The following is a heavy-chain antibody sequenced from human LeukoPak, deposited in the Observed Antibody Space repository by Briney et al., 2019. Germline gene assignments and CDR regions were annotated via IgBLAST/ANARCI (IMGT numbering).Heavy chain of an antibody. CDR3: AKERIAAAGRGWFDP. J-gene: IGHJ5*02. V-gene: IGHV3-30-3*01. CDR2: ISYDGSNK. Sequence: GGSLRLSCAASGFTFSSYAMHWVRQAPGKGLEWVAFISYDGSNKYCADSVKGRFTISRDNSKNTLYLQMNSLRAEDTAVYYCAKERIAAAGRGWFDPWGQGTLVTVSS. D-gene: IGHD6-13*01. CDR1: GFTFSSYA.